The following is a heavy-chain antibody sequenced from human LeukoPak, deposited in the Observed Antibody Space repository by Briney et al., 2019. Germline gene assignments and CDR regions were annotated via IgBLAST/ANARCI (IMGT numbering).Heavy chain of an antibody. CDR3: ARRRQQLVAPDDAFDI. J-gene: IGHJ3*02. V-gene: IGHV4-61*05. CDR2: IYYSGST. D-gene: IGHD6-6*01. CDR1: GGSISSSSYY. Sequence: SETLSLTCTVSGGSISSSSYYWGWIRQPPGKGLEWIGYIYYSGSTNYNPSLKSRVTISVDTSKNQFSLKLSSVTAADTAVYYRARRRQQLVAPDDAFDIWGQGTMVTVSS.